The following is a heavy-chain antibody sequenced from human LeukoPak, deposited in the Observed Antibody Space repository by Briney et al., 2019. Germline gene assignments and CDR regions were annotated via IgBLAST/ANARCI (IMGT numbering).Heavy chain of an antibody. CDR1: GYTFTSYA. CDR2: INAGNGNT. V-gene: IGHV1-3*01. CDR3: ARGRLITMVRGVITFDY. D-gene: IGHD3-10*01. J-gene: IGHJ4*02. Sequence: ASVKVSCKASGYTFTSYAMHWVRQAPGQRLEWMGWINAGNGNTKYPQKFQGRVTIARDTSASTAYMELSSLRSEDTAVYYCARGRLITMVRGVITFDYWGQGTLATVSS.